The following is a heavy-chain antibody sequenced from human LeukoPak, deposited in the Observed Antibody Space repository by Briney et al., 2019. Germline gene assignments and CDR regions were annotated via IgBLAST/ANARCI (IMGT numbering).Heavy chain of an antibody. CDR2: IYYSGST. Sequence: SETLSLTCTVSGGSISSHYWSWIRQPPGKGLEWIGYIYYSGSTNYNPSLKSRVTISVDTSRNQFSLKLSSVTAADSAVYYCARRTGYLNYYYYYYMDVWGDGTTVTVSS. V-gene: IGHV4-59*11. D-gene: IGHD3/OR15-3a*01. CDR1: GGSISSHY. J-gene: IGHJ6*03. CDR3: ARRTGYLNYYYYYYMDV.